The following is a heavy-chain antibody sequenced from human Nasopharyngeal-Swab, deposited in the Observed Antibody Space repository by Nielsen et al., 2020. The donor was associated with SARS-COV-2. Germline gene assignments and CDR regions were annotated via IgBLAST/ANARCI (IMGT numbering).Heavy chain of an antibody. Sequence: GESLKISCAASGFTVGTNFMNWVRQVPGKGLEWVSIIYRGGTTYYADSVKGRFTFSRDNSKNTVYLQMDSLRVEDTAVYYCAVHSGYDLYYYYYMDVWGKGTTVTVSS. D-gene: IGHD5-12*01. V-gene: IGHV3-66*01. CDR1: GFTVGTNF. CDR2: IYRGGTT. CDR3: AVHSGYDLYYYYYMDV. J-gene: IGHJ6*03.